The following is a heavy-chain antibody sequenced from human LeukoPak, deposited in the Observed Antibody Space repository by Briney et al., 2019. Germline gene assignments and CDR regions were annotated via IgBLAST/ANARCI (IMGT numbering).Heavy chain of an antibody. J-gene: IGHJ4*02. V-gene: IGHV4-31*03. Sequence: SETLSLTCTVSGGSISSGGYYWSWIRQHPGKGLEWIGYIYYSGSTYYNPSLKSRVTTSVDTSKNQFSLKLSPVTAADTAVYYCARVPIPPHCSSTSCYSIDYWGQGTLVTVSS. D-gene: IGHD2-2*01. CDR2: IYYSGST. CDR1: GGSISSGGYY. CDR3: ARVPIPPHCSSTSCYSIDY.